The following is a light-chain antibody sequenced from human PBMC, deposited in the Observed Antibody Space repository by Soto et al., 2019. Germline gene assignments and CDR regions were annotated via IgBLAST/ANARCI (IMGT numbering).Light chain of an antibody. CDR2: DKD. Sequence: QSVLTQPPSVSGAAGQRVTISCTGSTSNIGAGYDVHWYQQLPGTAPKLLIYDKDNRPSGVPDRFSASKSGTSASLAITGLQAEDEAYYYCRSYDSSLNSPLVFGGGTKLTVL. V-gene: IGLV1-40*01. J-gene: IGLJ2*01. CDR3: RSYDSSLNSPLV. CDR1: TSNIGAGYD.